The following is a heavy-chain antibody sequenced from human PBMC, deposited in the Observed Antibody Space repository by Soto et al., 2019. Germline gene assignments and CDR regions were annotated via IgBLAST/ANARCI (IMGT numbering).Heavy chain of an antibody. D-gene: IGHD6-13*01. CDR2: IIPIFGTA. CDR1: GGTFSSYA. CDR3: ARGRIAAGSSWFDP. V-gene: IGHV1-69*05. Sequence: SVKVSCKASGGTFSSYAISWVRQAPGQGLEWMGGIIPIFGTANYAQKFQGRVTMTRDTSTSTVYMELSSLRSEDTAVYYCARGRIAAGSSWFDPWGQGTLVTVSS. J-gene: IGHJ5*02.